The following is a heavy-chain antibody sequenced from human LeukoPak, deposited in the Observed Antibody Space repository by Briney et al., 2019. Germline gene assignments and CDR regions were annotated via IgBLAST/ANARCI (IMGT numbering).Heavy chain of an antibody. Sequence: SVKVSCKASGYTFTSYGISWVRQAPGQGLEWMGGIIPIFGTANYAQKFQGRVTITADKSTSTAYMELSSLRSEDTAVYYCARAVSIRYYYYYYMDVWGKGTTVTVSS. CDR3: ARAVSIRYYYYYYMDV. V-gene: IGHV1-69*06. CDR1: GYTFTSYG. CDR2: IIPIFGTA. J-gene: IGHJ6*03. D-gene: IGHD2-21*01.